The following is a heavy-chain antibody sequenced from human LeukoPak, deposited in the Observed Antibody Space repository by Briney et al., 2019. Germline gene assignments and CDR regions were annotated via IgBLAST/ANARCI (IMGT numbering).Heavy chain of an antibody. CDR3: ARWGGMNDAFDI. D-gene: IGHD3-16*01. CDR1: GGSFSGYY. J-gene: IGHJ3*02. Sequence: SETLSLTCAVYGGSFSGYYWSWIRQPPGKGLEWIGEINHSGSTNYNPSLKSRVTISVDTSKNQFSLKLSSVNAADTAVYYCARWGGMNDAFDIWGQGTMVTVSS. V-gene: IGHV4-34*01. CDR2: INHSGST.